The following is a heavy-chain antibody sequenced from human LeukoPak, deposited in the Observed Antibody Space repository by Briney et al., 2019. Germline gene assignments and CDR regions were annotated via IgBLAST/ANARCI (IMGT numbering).Heavy chain of an antibody. CDR2: DSGSGGST. V-gene: IGHV3-23*01. J-gene: IGHJ4*02. Sequence: GGSLRLSCAASGFTFSGYAMSWVRQAPGKGLEWVSGDSGSGGSTYYADSVKGWFTISRYNSKNTLYLQMNSLRAEDTAVYYCAKDLDIVATITGHWGQGTLVTVSS. CDR1: GFTFSGYA. CDR3: AKDLDIVATITGH. D-gene: IGHD5-12*01.